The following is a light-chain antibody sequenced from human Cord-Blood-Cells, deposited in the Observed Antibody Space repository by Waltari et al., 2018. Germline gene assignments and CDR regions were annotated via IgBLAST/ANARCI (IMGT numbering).Light chain of an antibody. V-gene: IGKV1-5*03. CDR2: KAS. Sequence: DIQMTQSPSTLSASGGDRVTITCRASQSISSWLAWYQQKPGKAPKLLIYKASSLESGVPSRFSGSGSGTEFTLTISSLQPDDFATYYCQQYNWTFGQGTKVEIK. J-gene: IGKJ1*01. CDR1: QSISSW. CDR3: QQYNWT.